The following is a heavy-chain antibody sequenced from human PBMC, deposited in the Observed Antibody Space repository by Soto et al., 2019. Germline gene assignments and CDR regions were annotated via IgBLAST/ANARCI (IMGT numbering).Heavy chain of an antibody. Sequence: GGSLRLSCAASKFTFSSYAMSWVRQAPGKGLEWVSGISGSGGITYYADSVRGRFTISRDNSNNTLYLQMNSLRAEDTALYYCAKKEGSTGWYPPFDYWGQGTLVTVSS. CDR2: ISGSGGIT. CDR1: KFTFSSYA. D-gene: IGHD6-19*01. J-gene: IGHJ4*02. CDR3: AKKEGSTGWYPPFDY. V-gene: IGHV3-23*01.